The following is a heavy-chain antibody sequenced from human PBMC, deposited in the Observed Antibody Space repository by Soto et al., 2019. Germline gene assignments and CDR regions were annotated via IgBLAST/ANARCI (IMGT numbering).Heavy chain of an antibody. CDR1: GGSFSGYY. Sequence: QVQLQQWGAGLLKPSETLSLTCAVYGGSFSGYYWSWIRQPPGKGLEWIGEINHSGSTNYNPSLKSRVTISVDTSKNQFSLKLSSVTAADTAVYYCARAVGSSSFYYYYGMDVWGQGTTVTVSS. CDR2: INHSGST. D-gene: IGHD6-6*01. V-gene: IGHV4-34*01. J-gene: IGHJ6*02. CDR3: ARAVGSSSFYYYYGMDV.